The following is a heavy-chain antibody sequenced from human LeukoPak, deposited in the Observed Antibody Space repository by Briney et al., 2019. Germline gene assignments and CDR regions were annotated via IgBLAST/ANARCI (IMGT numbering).Heavy chain of an antibody. V-gene: IGHV3-11*01. J-gene: IGHJ1*01. Sequence: GGSLRLSCAASGFTFSDYYMSWIRQAPGKGLEWVSYISSSGSTIYYADSVKGRFTISRDNAKNSLYLQMNSLRAEDTAVYYCARDRHYYDSSGYPEYFQHWGKGTLVTVSS. CDR3: ARDRHYYDSSGYPEYFQH. CDR1: GFTFSDYY. D-gene: IGHD3-22*01. CDR2: ISSSGSTI.